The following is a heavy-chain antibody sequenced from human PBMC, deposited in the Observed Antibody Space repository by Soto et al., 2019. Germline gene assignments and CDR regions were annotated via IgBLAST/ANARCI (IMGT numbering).Heavy chain of an antibody. V-gene: IGHV3-23*01. Sequence: GGSLRLSCAASGFTFSSYAMSWVRQAPGKGLEWVSAISGSGGSTYYADSVKGRFTISRDNSKNTLYLQMNSLRAEDTAVYYCAKVLWELFFRYYYYGMDVWGQGTTVTVSS. J-gene: IGHJ6*02. CDR3: AKVLWELFFRYYYYGMDV. D-gene: IGHD1-26*01. CDR2: ISGSGGST. CDR1: GFTFSSYA.